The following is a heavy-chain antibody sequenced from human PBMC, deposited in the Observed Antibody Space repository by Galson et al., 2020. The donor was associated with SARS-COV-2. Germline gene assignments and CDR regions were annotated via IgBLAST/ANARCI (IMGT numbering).Heavy chain of an antibody. Sequence: ETLSLTCAVSGGFINNNNWWSWVRQPPGKGLEWVGEIYHGGNTNYNPSLKSRVTISLDKSKSQFSLKLRSVTAADTALYFCARRVSVAGDWYFDLWGRGTLVTVSS. V-gene: IGHV4-4*01. J-gene: IGHJ2*01. D-gene: IGHD6-19*01. CDR3: ARRVSVAGDWYFDL. CDR2: IYHGGNT. CDR1: GGFINNNNW.